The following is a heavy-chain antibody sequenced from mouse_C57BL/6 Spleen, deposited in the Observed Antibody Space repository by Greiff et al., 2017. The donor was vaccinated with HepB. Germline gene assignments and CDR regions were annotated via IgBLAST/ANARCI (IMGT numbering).Heavy chain of an antibody. CDR1: GYTFTDYY. CDR3: AKATMVTTRDWYFDV. J-gene: IGHJ1*03. V-gene: IGHV1-26*01. CDR2: INPNNGGT. D-gene: IGHD2-2*01. Sequence: VQLQQSGPELVKPGASVKISCKASGYTFTDYYMNWVKQSHGKSLEWIGDINPNNGGTSYNQKFKGKATLTVDKSSSTAYMELRSLTSEDSAVYYCAKATMVTTRDWYFDVWGTGTTVTVSS.